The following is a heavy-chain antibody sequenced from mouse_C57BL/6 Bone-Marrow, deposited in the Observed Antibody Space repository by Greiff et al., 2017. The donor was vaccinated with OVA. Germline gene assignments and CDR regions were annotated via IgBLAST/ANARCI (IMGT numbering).Heavy chain of an antibody. CDR2: NGPSDSYT. CDR1: GYPFTSYL. CDR3: ARGDYDYDAFDY. J-gene: IGHJ2*01. Sequence: VPLPPPGAELVIPGASGKLSCQASGYPFTSYLMHWVKPRPGQGLGWVGENGPSDSYTNYNQKFKGKSTLTVDKSSSTAYMQLSSLTSEDAAVYYCARGDYDYDAFDYWGQGTTLTVSS. D-gene: IGHD2-4*01. V-gene: IGHV1-69*01.